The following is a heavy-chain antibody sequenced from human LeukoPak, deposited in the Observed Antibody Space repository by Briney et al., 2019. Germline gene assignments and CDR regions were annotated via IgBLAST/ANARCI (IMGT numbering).Heavy chain of an antibody. CDR3: AKRGYDFWSGSGWDYYYGMDV. Sequence: GRSLRLSCAASGFTFSSYGMHWVRQAPGKGLEWVAVISYDGSNKYYADSVKGRFTISRYNSKNTLYLQMNSLRAEDAAVYYCAKRGYDFWSGSGWDYYYGMDVWGQGTTVTVSS. J-gene: IGHJ6*02. CDR2: ISYDGSNK. D-gene: IGHD3-3*01. CDR1: GFTFSSYG. V-gene: IGHV3-30*18.